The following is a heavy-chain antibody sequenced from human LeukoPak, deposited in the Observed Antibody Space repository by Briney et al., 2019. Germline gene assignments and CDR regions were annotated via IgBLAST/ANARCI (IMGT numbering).Heavy chain of an antibody. Sequence: PGGSLRLSCAAPGFTFSSYGMHSVRAAPGRGLVWGSSISSSGGYIYYADSVKGRFTISRDNAKNSPYLQMNSLRAEDTAVYYCARGDYYEDSSGYLRTSGDAFDIWGQGTMVTVSS. CDR1: GFTFSSYG. CDR3: ARGDYYEDSSGYLRTSGDAFDI. D-gene: IGHD3-22*01. J-gene: IGHJ3*02. V-gene: IGHV3-21*01. CDR2: ISSSGGYI.